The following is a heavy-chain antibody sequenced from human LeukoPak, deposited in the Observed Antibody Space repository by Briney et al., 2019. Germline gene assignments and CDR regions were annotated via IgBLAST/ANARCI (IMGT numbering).Heavy chain of an antibody. CDR1: GYTLTSYG. CDR3: ARDRVMITFGGAIVNDY. CDR2: ISAYNGNT. V-gene: IGHV1-18*01. D-gene: IGHD3-16*02. J-gene: IGHJ4*02. Sequence: ASVKVSCKASGYTLTSYGISWVRQAPGQGLEWMGWISAYNGNTNYAQKLQGRVTMTTDTSTSTAYMELRSLRSDDTAVYYCARDRVMITFGGAIVNDYWGQGTLVTVSS.